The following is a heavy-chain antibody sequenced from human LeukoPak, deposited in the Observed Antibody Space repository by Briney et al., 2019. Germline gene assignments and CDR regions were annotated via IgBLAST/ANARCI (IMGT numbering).Heavy chain of an antibody. CDR1: GYTFTGYY. J-gene: IGHJ4*02. D-gene: IGHD3-22*01. V-gene: IGHV1-2*02. CDR3: ARVPNSMLVVDITGGPGGPFDY. Sequence: ASVKVSCKASGYTFTGYYMHWVRQAPGQGLEWMGWINPKSGGTNYAQKFQGRVTVTGDTSIDTAYMELSRLRSGDTAVYYCARVPNSMLVVDITGGPGGPFDYWGQGTLVTVSS. CDR2: INPKSGGT.